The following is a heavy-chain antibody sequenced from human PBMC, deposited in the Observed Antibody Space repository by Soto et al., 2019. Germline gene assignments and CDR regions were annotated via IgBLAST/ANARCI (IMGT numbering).Heavy chain of an antibody. CDR3: VRYNWPLFDY. Sequence: SETLSLTCAFYGGSLSGSFWTLVRQFPGRGLEWIGEISPTGNAKYRSSLNGRVTISLDTSKNQFSLNLNSLIAADTAVYYCVRYNWPLFDYWGQGVQVTVSS. J-gene: IGHJ4*02. CDR2: ISPTGNA. V-gene: IGHV4-34*01. CDR1: GGSLSGSF. D-gene: IGHD1-20*01.